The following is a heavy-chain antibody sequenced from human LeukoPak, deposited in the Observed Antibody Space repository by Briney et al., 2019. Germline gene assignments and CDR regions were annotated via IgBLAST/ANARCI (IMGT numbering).Heavy chain of an antibody. CDR2: ISYDGSNK. CDR3: AKATMAAAGRGIFDY. V-gene: IGHV3-30*18. J-gene: IGHJ4*02. D-gene: IGHD6-13*01. Sequence: GGSLRLSCAASGFTFSSYGIHWVRQAPGKGLEWVAVISYDGSNKYYADSVKGRFTISRDNSKNTLYLQMKRLRGEETALYYCAKATMAAAGRGIFDYWGQGTLVTVAS. CDR1: GFTFSSYG.